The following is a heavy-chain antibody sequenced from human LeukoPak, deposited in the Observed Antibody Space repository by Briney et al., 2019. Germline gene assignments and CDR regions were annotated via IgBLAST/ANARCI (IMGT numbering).Heavy chain of an antibody. CDR1: GGSFSGYY. CDR3: ARGTKYYGFWSGYLPPYFDY. Sequence: SETLSLTCAVYGGSFSGYYWSWIRQPPGKGLEWIGEINHSGSTNYNPSLKSRVTISVDTSKNQFSLKLSSVTAADTAVYYCARGTKYYGFWSGYLPPYFDYWGQGTLVTVSS. D-gene: IGHD3-3*01. J-gene: IGHJ4*02. CDR2: INHSGST. V-gene: IGHV4-34*01.